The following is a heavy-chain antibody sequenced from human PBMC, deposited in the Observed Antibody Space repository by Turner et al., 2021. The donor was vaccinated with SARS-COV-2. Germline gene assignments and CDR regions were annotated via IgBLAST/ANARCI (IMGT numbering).Heavy chain of an antibody. CDR3: ARDGKRVELDGMEV. CDR1: GFTFSSYG. CDR2: IWYDGSNN. D-gene: IGHD1-7*01. V-gene: IGHV3-33*01. J-gene: IGHJ6*04. Sequence: QVQQVESGGGVVQLGRARPWCGCGAGFTFSSYGMHWVRQAPGKGLEWVAVIWYDGSNNYYATHVKGRFTITRDNSKNTLYVQMNSLRAEDTAVYYCARDGKRVELDGMEVWVKGTTVT.